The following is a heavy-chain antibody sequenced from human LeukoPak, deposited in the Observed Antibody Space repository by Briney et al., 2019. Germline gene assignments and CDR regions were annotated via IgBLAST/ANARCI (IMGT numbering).Heavy chain of an antibody. V-gene: IGHV3-30*18. CDR1: GFSFKKYG. CDR2: IPYDGSNK. Sequence: GGSLRLSCTGSGFSFKKYGTHWVRQAPGKGLEWVAVIPYDGSNKYYADSVKGRFTISRDNSKNTLYLQMNSLRAEDTAVYYCAKGRFTYYYDSSGYAYGIDYWGQGTLVTVSS. CDR3: AKGRFTYYYDSSGYAYGIDY. J-gene: IGHJ4*02. D-gene: IGHD3-22*01.